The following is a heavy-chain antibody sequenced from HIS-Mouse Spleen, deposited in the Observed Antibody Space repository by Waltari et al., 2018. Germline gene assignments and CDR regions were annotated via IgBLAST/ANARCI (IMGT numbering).Heavy chain of an antibody. CDR1: GFTFSSYS. J-gene: IGHJ3*02. Sequence: EVQLVESGGGLVQPGGSLRLSCAASGFTFSSYSMHWVRQAPGKGLEWVSYISSSSTIYYADSVKGRFTISRDNAKNSLYLQMNSLRDEDTAVYYCAREVRYYYDSSGYYEEFDAFDIWGQGTMVTVSS. CDR3: AREVRYYYDSSGYYEEFDAFDI. V-gene: IGHV3-48*02. CDR2: ISSSSTI. D-gene: IGHD3-22*01.